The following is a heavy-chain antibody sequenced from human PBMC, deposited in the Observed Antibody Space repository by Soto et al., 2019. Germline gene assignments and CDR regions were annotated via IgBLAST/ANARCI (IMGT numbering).Heavy chain of an antibody. CDR2: IRGSDGNT. V-gene: IGHV3-23*01. CDR3: EKDVWAVGFSVASFDN. D-gene: IGHD1-26*01. J-gene: IGHJ4*02. CDR1: GFTFSNYA. Sequence: GGSLRLSCAASGFTFSNYAMSWVRQAPGKEREWVSAIRGSDGNTFYADSVRGRLTISRDNSRNTLYLQMNSLRAGDAATYYCEKDVWAVGFSVASFDNWGQEGRVTVSS.